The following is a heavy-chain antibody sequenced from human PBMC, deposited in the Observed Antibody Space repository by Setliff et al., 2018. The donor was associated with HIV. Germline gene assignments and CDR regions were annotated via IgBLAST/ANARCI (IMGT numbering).Heavy chain of an antibody. J-gene: IGHJ6*03. D-gene: IGHD1-20*01. Sequence: SETLSLTCTVSGGSISSDDYYWNWIRQPPGKGLEWIGRIYTSGNMIYNPSLKSRVTMSADTSRNQLSLKLSSVTAADTAVYYCARGIGTRYNYYMDVWGIGTTVTVSS. V-gene: IGHV4-61*02. CDR2: IYTSGNM. CDR1: GGSISSDDYY. CDR3: ARGIGTRYNYYMDV.